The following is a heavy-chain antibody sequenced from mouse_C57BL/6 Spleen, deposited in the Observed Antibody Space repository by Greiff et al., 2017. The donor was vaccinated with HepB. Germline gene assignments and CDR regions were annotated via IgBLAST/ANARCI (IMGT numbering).Heavy chain of an antibody. CDR3: ERLYYYGSSYGDFDD. Sequence: VQLQQSGPELVKPGASVKISCTASGYSFTDYNMNWVKQRNGKSLEWIGVINPNYGTTSYTQKFKGKATMTVDQSTSKAYMQRNILTYEDSAVYYGERLYYYGSSYGDFDDWGTGTTVTVSS. CDR1: GYSFTDYN. D-gene: IGHD1-1*01. J-gene: IGHJ1*03. CDR2: INPNYGTT. V-gene: IGHV1-39*01.